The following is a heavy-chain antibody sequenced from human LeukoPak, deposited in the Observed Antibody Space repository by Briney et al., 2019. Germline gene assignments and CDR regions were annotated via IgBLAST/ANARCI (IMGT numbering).Heavy chain of an antibody. CDR3: ARSLYYDILTGYIGPFDK. CDR1: GFTFSSYA. J-gene: IGHJ3*02. CDR2: ISYDGSNK. D-gene: IGHD3-9*01. Sequence: GRSLRLSCAASGFTFSSYAMHWVRQAPGKGLEWVAVISYDGSNKYYADSVKGRFTISRDNSKNSLYLQMNSLRAEDTAVYYCARSLYYDILTGYIGPFDKWGQGTMVTVSS. V-gene: IGHV3-30-3*01.